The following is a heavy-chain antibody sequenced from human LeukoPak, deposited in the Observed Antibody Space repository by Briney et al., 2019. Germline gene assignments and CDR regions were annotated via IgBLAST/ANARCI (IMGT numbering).Heavy chain of an antibody. J-gene: IGHJ4*02. CDR1: GGSISGSTYY. Sequence: SETLSLTCTVSGGSISGSTYYWGWVRQPPGKGLEWIGSIYYSGSTYYNPSLKSRVTISVDTSKNQFSLKLSSVTAADTVVYFCTLRNFWGQGSLVTVSS. CDR3: TLRNF. V-gene: IGHV4-39*01. CDR2: IYYSGST.